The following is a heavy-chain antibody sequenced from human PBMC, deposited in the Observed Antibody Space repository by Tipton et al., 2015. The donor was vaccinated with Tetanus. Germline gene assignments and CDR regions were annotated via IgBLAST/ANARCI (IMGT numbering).Heavy chain of an antibody. V-gene: IGHV3-21*01. J-gene: IGHJ4*02. CDR3: VSGSALDY. CDR2: ISSTSRYI. D-gene: IGHD6-25*01. Sequence: SLRLSCAVSGFTFSNYKMNWVRQGPGRGLEWVSSISSTSRYINYADSVKGRFTISRDNAKSSLFLQMNSLRDDDTAVYYCVSGSALDYWGQGTLITVSS. CDR1: GFTFSNYK.